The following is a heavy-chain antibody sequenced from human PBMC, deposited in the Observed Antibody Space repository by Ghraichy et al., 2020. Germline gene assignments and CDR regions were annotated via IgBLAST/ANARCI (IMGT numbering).Heavy chain of an antibody. CDR1: GFTFSSYA. D-gene: IGHD4-11*01. CDR3: AKAGDYSSLYYYYYMDV. Sequence: GGSLRLSCAASGFTFSSYAMSWVRQAPGKGLEWVSVISGSGGSTYYADSVKGRFTISRDNSKNTLYLQMNSLRAEDTAVYYCAKAGDYSSLYYYYYMDVWGKGTTVTVSS. CDR2: ISGSGGST. J-gene: IGHJ6*03. V-gene: IGHV3-23*01.